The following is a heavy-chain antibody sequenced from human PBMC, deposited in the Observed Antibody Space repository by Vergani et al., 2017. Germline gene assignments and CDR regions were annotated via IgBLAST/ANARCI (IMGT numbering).Heavy chain of an antibody. CDR1: GFTFSSYG. D-gene: IGHD2-2*01. CDR2: ISYDGSNK. CDR3: AKASCSPNQYYYYYYMDV. Sequence: QVQLVESGGGVVQPGRSLRLSCAASGFTFSSYGMHWVRQAPGKGLEWVAVISYDGSNKYYADSVKGRFTISRDNSKNTLYLQMNSLRAEDTAVYYCAKASCSPNQYYYYYYMDVWGKGTTVTVSS. V-gene: IGHV3-30*18. J-gene: IGHJ6*03.